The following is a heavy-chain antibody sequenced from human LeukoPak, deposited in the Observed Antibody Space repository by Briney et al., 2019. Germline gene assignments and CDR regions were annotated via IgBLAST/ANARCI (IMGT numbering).Heavy chain of an antibody. CDR1: VGSFSGYY. CDR3: ARGVLREAWSDY. D-gene: IGHD5/OR15-5a*01. V-gene: IGHV4-34*01. CDR2: INHSGST. Sequence: SETLSLTCAVYVGSFSGYYWSWIRQPPGKGLEWIGEINHSGSTNYNPSLKSRVTISVDTSKNQFSLKLSSVTAADTAVYYCARGVLREAWSDYWSQGTLLTVSS. J-gene: IGHJ4*02.